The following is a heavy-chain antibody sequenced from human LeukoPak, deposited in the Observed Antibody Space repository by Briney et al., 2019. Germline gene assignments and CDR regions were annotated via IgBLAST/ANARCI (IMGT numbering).Heavy chain of an antibody. J-gene: IGHJ4*02. CDR1: GFTFDDHG. CDR2: INWNGGST. CDR3: ARDVSWGTSYFDN. D-gene: IGHD1-1*01. Sequence: RPGGSLRLSCTASGFTFDDHGMSWDRQAPGKGLEWVSNINWNGGSTGYVDSVKGRFTISRDNAKNSLYLQMNSLRVEDTAFYYCARDVSWGTSYFDNWGQGILVTVSS. V-gene: IGHV3-20*04.